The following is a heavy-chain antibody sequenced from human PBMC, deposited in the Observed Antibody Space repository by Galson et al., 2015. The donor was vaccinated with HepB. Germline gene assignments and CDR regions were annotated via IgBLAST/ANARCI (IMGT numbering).Heavy chain of an antibody. J-gene: IGHJ5*02. D-gene: IGHD3-22*01. V-gene: IGHV1-69*06. Sequence: SVKVSCKASRDTFRTPGFSWVRQAPGQGLEWMGGIIPLFGTTNYTQRFQGRLIISADKSTTTVYMELSSLRSEDTAVYYCARISGDGSGYIWLDPWGQGTLVTVSS. CDR3: ARISGDGSGYIWLDP. CDR1: RDTFRTPG. CDR2: IIPLFGTT.